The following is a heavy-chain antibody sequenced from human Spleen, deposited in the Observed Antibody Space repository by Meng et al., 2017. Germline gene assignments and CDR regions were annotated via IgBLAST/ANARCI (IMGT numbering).Heavy chain of an antibody. D-gene: IGHD6-19*01. J-gene: IGHJ1*01. CDR3: AREQTYYSSGWYGEYLHH. V-gene: IGHV4-34*01. CDR1: SGSFDNYY. CDR2: INQSGRT. Sequence: SQTLSLTCAVYSGSFDNYYWTWIRQPPGKGLEWIGEINQSGRTNYNPSLKSRVSMSVDTSKNQFSLKLSSVTAADTAVYYCAREQTYYSSGWYGEYLHHWGQGTLVTVSS.